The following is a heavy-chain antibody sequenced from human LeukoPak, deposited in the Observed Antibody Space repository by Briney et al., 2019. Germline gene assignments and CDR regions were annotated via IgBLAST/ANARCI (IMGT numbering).Heavy chain of an antibody. J-gene: IGHJ3*02. CDR2: IYTSGST. D-gene: IGHD3-22*01. Sequence: PSETLSLTCTVSGGSISSCYWSWIRQPAGKGLEWIGRIYTSGSTNYNPSLKSRVTMSVDTSKNQFSLKLSSVTAADTAVYYCARAGIYDSSGYYFDAFDIWGQGTMVTVSS. V-gene: IGHV4-4*07. CDR3: ARAGIYDSSGYYFDAFDI. CDR1: GGSISSCY.